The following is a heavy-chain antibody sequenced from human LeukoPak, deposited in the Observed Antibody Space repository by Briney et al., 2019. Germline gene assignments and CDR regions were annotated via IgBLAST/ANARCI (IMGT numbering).Heavy chain of an antibody. CDR2: ISWNSGSI. Sequence: GGSLRLSCAASGFTFSSYSMNWVRQAPGKGLEWVSGISWNSGSIGYADSVKGRFTISRDNAKNSLYLQMNSLRAEDTALYYCATTGGNSGYWGQGTLVTVSS. CDR3: ATTGGNSGY. CDR1: GFTFSSYS. V-gene: IGHV3-9*01. J-gene: IGHJ4*02. D-gene: IGHD4-23*01.